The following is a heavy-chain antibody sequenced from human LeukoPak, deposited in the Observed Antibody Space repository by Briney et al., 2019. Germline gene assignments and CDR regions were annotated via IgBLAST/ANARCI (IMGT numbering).Heavy chain of an antibody. V-gene: IGHV4-39*07. J-gene: IGHJ6*03. CDR3: ARGGGGSYYWPYYYMDV. CDR1: GASINTNNYY. CDR2: IYHTGLT. Sequence: SETLSLTCTVSGASINTNNYYWGWIRQPPGKGLEWIGSIYHTGLTGYNPSLKSRVTISVDTSKNQFSLKLSSVTAADTAVYYCARGGGGSYYWPYYYMDVWGKGTTVTVSS. D-gene: IGHD1-26*01.